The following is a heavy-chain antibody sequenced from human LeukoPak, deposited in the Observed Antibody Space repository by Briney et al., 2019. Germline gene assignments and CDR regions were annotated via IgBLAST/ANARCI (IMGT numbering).Heavy chain of an antibody. CDR3: ARSSAWARFDN. D-gene: IGHD2-15*01. CDR1: GYTFTSYG. J-gene: IGHJ4*02. V-gene: IGHV1-8*02. Sequence: GASVKVSCKASGYTFTSYGISWVRQATGQGLEWMGWMNPNTGYTGYAHQFQGRITMTRNTAISTAYMDLSSLNSQGTAVYYCARSSAWARFDNWGQGTLVSVSS. CDR2: MNPNTGYT.